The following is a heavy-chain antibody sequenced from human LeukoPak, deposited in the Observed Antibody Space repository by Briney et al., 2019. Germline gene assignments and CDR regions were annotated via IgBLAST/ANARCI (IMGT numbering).Heavy chain of an antibody. J-gene: IGHJ4*02. CDR3: AVAPNSIAAALDY. CDR2: INHSGST. CDR1: GGSFSGYY. V-gene: IGHV4-34*01. D-gene: IGHD6-13*01. Sequence: PSETLSLTCAVYGGSFSGYYWSWIRQPPGKGLEWIGEINHSGSTNYNPSLKSRVTISVDTSKNQFSLKLSSVTAADTAVYYRAVAPNSIAAALDYWGQGTLVTVSS.